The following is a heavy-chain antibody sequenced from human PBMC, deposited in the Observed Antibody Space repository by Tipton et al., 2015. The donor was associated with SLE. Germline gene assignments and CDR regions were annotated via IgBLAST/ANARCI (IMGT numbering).Heavy chain of an antibody. V-gene: IGHV4-31*02. CDR1: GGSISMEGYY. CDR3: TRRDDFWGSYRRAHPYFDL. CDR2: IYYTGTT. D-gene: IGHD3-16*02. Sequence: LRLSCSVSGGSISMEGYYWSWIRQHPGVGLEWVGYIYYTGTTYYNPSLKSRVTMSVDTSENQFSLKLSSVTAADKAVYYCTRRDDFWGSYRRAHPYFDLWGQGALLTVSS. J-gene: IGHJ4*02.